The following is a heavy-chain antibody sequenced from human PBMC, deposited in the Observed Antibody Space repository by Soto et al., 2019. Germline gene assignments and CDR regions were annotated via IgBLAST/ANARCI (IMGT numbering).Heavy chain of an antibody. CDR2: IIPIFGTA. Sequence: ASVKVSCKVSGGTFSSYAISWVRQAPGQGLEWMGGIIPIFGTANYAQKFQGRVTITADESTSTAYMELSSLRSEDTAVYYCARDRFSGSYLGDYWGQGTLVTVSS. CDR1: GGTFSSYA. V-gene: IGHV1-69*13. D-gene: IGHD1-26*01. J-gene: IGHJ4*02. CDR3: ARDRFSGSYLGDY.